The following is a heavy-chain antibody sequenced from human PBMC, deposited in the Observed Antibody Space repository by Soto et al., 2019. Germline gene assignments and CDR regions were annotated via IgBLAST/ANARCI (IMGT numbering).Heavy chain of an antibody. Sequence: QVQLVQSGAEVKKPGSSVKVSCKPSGGTFSSYAISWVRHAPGQGHEWMGGIIPIFGTANYAQKIKGRVTITADEYTSTAYMGVSSLRSVCTAVYYCASRGLPNYYYYGMDVWGQGTTVTVSS. V-gene: IGHV1-69*12. CDR3: ASRGLPNYYYYGMDV. CDR2: IIPIFGTA. CDR1: GGTFSSYA. D-gene: IGHD5-18*01. J-gene: IGHJ6*02.